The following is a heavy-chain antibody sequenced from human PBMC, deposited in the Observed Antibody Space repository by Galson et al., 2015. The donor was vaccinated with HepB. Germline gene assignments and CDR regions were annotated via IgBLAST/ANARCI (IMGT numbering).Heavy chain of an antibody. CDR1: GFSISSYA. Sequence: SLRLSCAASGFSISSYAMSWVRQAPGKGLEWVSAISGSGGNTYYADAVKGRFTISRDNSKNTLYLQMNSLRAEDTAVYYCAKVRPRYDAFDIWGQGTMVTVSS. CDR2: ISGSGGNT. V-gene: IGHV3-23*01. CDR3: AKVRPRYDAFDI. J-gene: IGHJ3*02.